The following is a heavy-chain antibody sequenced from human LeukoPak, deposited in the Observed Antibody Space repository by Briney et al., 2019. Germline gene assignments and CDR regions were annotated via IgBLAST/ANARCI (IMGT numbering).Heavy chain of an antibody. CDR2: IKEDGSEK. V-gene: IGHV3-7*05. CDR1: GFTLSNYW. Sequence: GGSLSLSCAGSGFTLSNYWMTGVRQAPGKGLEGVANIKEDGSEKYYVDSVKGRFTISRDNAKNSLYLQMNSLRAEDTAVYYCARDPSSDAFDIWGQGTMVTVSS. J-gene: IGHJ3*02. CDR3: ARDPSSDAFDI.